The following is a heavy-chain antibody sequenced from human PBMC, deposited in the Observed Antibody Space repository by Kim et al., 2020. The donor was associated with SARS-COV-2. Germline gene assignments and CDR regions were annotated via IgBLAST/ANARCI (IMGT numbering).Heavy chain of an antibody. CDR1: GFTFSSYA. CDR3: AKDDVLLWFGELVGKKGYYGMDV. J-gene: IGHJ6*02. V-gene: IGHV3-23*01. CDR2: ISGSGGST. D-gene: IGHD3-10*01. Sequence: GGSLRLSCAASGFTFSSYAMSWVRQAPGKGLEWVSAISGSGGSTYYADSVKGRFTISRDNSKNTLYLQMNSLRAEDTAVYYCAKDDVLLWFGELVGKKGYYGMDVWGQGTTVTVSS.